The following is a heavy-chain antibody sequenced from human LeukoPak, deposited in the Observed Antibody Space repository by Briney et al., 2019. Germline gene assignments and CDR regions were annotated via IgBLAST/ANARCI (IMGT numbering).Heavy chain of an antibody. V-gene: IGHV4-59*01. CDR2: VYYTGST. CDR3: ARARSLRLGINY. Sequence: PSETLSLTCTVSGGSISSYYWSWIRQPPGKGLEWIGYVYYTGSTNYNPSLKSRVTILLDTSKSHFSLKLSSVTAADTAVYYCARARSLRLGINYWGQGTLVTVSS. D-gene: IGHD3-16*02. CDR1: GGSISSYY. J-gene: IGHJ4*02.